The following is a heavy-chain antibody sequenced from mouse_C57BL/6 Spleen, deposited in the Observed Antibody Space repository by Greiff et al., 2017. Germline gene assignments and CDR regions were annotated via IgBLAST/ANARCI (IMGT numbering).Heavy chain of an antibody. CDR1: GSTFTSYG. J-gene: IGHJ3*01. V-gene: IGHV1-81*01. D-gene: IGHD2-4*01. CDR2: IYPRSGNT. CDR3: ASRGYDYDVPAY. Sequence: VPVVASGAALARPGASVNLSCPASGSTFTSYGLSWVTHRTGQGLEWIGEIYPRSGNTYYNEKFTGQATLTADKSSITAYMELRSLTSEDSAVYFCASRGYDYDVPAYWGQGTLVTVSA.